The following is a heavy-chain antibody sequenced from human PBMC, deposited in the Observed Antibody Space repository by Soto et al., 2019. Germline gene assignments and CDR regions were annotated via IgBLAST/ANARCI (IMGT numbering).Heavy chain of an antibody. CDR3: AMDPNIVVVPAATYCYYGMEV. CDR2: IKQDGSEK. J-gene: IGHJ6*02. D-gene: IGHD2-2*01. V-gene: IGHV3-7*04. CDR1: GFTFSTYW. Sequence: GGSLRLSCAASGFTFSTYWMSWVRQAPGKGLEWVANIKQDGSEKYYVDSVKGRFTISRDNAKNSLYLQMNSLRAEDTAVYYCAMDPNIVVVPAATYCYYGMEVWGQGTTVTVSS.